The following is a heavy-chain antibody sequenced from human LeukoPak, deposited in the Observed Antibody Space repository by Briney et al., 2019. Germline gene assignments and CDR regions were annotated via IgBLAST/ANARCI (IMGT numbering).Heavy chain of an antibody. Sequence: ASVKVSCKVSGYNLNELSMHWLRQTPGKGLEWMGGFDPEDGEPIYAHTFEGRATMTVDTSTDTAYMELISLRSEDTAVYYCVTDPSGLEMSVFDIWGQGTMVTVSS. J-gene: IGHJ3*02. CDR3: VTDPSGLEMSVFDI. CDR1: GYNLNELS. V-gene: IGHV1-24*01. D-gene: IGHD5-24*01. CDR2: FDPEDGEP.